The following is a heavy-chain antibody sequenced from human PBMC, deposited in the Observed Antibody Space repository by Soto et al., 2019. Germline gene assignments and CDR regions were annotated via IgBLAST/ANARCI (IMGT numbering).Heavy chain of an antibody. CDR1: GFTFSDHY. CDR2: TRNKANSYTT. CDR3: TTYYDFWSALDAFDI. V-gene: IGHV3-72*01. Sequence: GGSLRLSCAASGFTFSDHYMDWVRQAPVKGLEWVGRTRNKANSYTTEYAASVKGRFTISRDDSKNSLYLQMNSLKTEDTAVYYCTTYYDFWSALDAFDIWGQGTVVTVSS. J-gene: IGHJ3*02. D-gene: IGHD3-3*01.